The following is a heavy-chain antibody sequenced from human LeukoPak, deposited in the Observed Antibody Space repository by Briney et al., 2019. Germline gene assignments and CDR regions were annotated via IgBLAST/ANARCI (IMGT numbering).Heavy chain of an antibody. CDR2: IYDSGST. V-gene: IGHV4-59*08. Sequence: SETLSLTCTVSGGSISSYYWSWIRQPPGKGLEWIAYIYDSGSTNYNPTLKSRVAISVDTSKNQFSLKLRSVTAADTAVYYCARTYSSSWYSAFDIWGQGTMVTVSS. CDR3: ARTYSSSWYSAFDI. J-gene: IGHJ3*02. D-gene: IGHD6-13*01. CDR1: GGSISSYY.